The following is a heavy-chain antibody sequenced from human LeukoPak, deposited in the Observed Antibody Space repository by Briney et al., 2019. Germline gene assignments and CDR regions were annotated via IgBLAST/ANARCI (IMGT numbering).Heavy chain of an antibody. CDR3: ARGEAYCGGDCYLPFDY. CDR2: ISSSSSYI. V-gene: IGHV3-21*01. CDR1: GFTFSSYS. D-gene: IGHD2-21*02. Sequence: GGSLRLSCAASGFTFSSYSMNWVRQAPGKGLEWASSISSSSSYIYYADSVKGRFTISRDNAKNSLYLQMNSLRAEDTAVYYCARGEAYCGGDCYLPFDYWGQGTLVTVSS. J-gene: IGHJ4*02.